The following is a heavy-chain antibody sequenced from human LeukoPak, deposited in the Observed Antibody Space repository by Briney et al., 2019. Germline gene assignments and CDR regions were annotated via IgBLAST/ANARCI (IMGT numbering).Heavy chain of an antibody. CDR3: ARGRYGPRLGN. V-gene: IGHV4-34*01. D-gene: IGHD3-16*01. CDR1: GASFSDSY. Sequence: SETLSLTCAVYGASFSDSYWSWIRQSPEKRLEWIGEINNSRSTSYNPSLNSRVIMSVDRSKNQFSLRLTSVTAADTAVYYCARGRYGPRLGNWGQGTLVTVSS. J-gene: IGHJ4*02. CDR2: INNSRST.